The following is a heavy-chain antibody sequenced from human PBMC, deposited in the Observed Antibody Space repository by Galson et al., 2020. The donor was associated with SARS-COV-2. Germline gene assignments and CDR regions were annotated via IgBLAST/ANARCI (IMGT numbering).Heavy chain of an antibody. J-gene: IGHJ4*02. CDR1: GGSISSGDYY. CDR2: IFNTEST. V-gene: IGHV4-30-4*08. Sequence: TLSLTCYVSGGSISSGDYYWSWIRQHPGKGLEWIGYIFNTESTYYNSSLKSRVTISVDTSKRQFSLKMTSVTAADTAGYYCARGRGYSGGWSFDYWGQGTLLTVSS. D-gene: IGHD6-19*01. CDR3: ARGRGYSGGWSFDY.